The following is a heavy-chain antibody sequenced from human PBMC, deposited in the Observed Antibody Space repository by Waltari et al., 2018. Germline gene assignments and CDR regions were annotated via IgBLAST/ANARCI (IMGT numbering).Heavy chain of an antibody. Sequence: QVQLQESGPGLVKPSETLSLTCTVSGGSISSYYWSWIRQPPGTGLEWIGYIYYSGSTNYNPSLKSRVTISVDTSKNQFSLKLSSVTAADTAVYYCAREDFWSGYRRGSYYYYMDVWGKGTTVTISS. CDR1: GGSISSYY. D-gene: IGHD3-3*01. CDR2: IYYSGST. V-gene: IGHV4-59*01. J-gene: IGHJ6*03. CDR3: AREDFWSGYRRGSYYYYMDV.